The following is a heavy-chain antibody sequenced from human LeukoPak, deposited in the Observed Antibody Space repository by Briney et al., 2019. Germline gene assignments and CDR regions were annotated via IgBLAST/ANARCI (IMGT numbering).Heavy chain of an antibody. CDR1: GYSFTSYW. Sequence: GESLKISCKGSGYSFTSYWIGWVRQMPGKGLEWKGIIYPYDSDTRYSPPFEGQVTISADKSITTAYLQWSSLKASDSAMYYCTRSDGYSFDYWGLGTLVTVSS. CDR3: TRSDGYSFDY. D-gene: IGHD5-24*01. J-gene: IGHJ4*02. V-gene: IGHV5-51*01. CDR2: IYPYDSDT.